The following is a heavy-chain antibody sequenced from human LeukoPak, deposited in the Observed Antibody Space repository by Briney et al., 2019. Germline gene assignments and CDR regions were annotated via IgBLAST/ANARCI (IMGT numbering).Heavy chain of an antibody. J-gene: IGHJ3*02. CDR3: ARVGFARGHYNPRDAFDI. D-gene: IGHD3-22*01. V-gene: IGHV4-59*11. CDR2: IYYSGST. CDR1: GGSTITHY. Sequence: SETLSLTCTVSGGSTITHYWSWIRQTPGKGLEWIGYIYYSGSTNYNPSLKSRVTMSIDTSKNQFSLRLISVTASDTAVYFCARVGFARGHYNPRDAFDIWGQGTMVTVSS.